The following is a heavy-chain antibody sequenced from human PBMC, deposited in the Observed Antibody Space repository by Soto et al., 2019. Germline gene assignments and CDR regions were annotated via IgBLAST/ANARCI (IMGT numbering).Heavy chain of an antibody. CDR1: GYTFPSYD. D-gene: IGHD3-10*01. CDR3: AREHYGNSAWFDP. CDR2: MKPNSGNT. Sequence: QVQLVQSGAEVKKPGASVKVSCKASGYTFPSYDINWVRQATGQGLEWMGWMKPNSGNTGYAQTFQGRVTMTRNTSISTGYMELSSLRSEDTAVYYCAREHYGNSAWFDPWGQGTLVTVSS. V-gene: IGHV1-8*01. J-gene: IGHJ5*02.